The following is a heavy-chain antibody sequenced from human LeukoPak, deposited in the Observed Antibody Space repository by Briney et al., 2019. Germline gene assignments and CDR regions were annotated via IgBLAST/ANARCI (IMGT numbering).Heavy chain of an antibody. V-gene: IGHV4-34*01. Sequence: SETLSLTCAIYGESSFSSYYWSWIRQTPGGALEWIGEINHSGYTNYNPSLKSRVTLSIDTSKNQFSLRVTSVTAADTAVYYCARATYCSGGSCYHGAGYYYMDVWGKGTKVTVSS. CDR3: ARATYCSGGSCYHGAGYYYMDV. CDR2: INHSGYT. D-gene: IGHD2-15*01. J-gene: IGHJ6*03. CDR1: GESSFSSYY.